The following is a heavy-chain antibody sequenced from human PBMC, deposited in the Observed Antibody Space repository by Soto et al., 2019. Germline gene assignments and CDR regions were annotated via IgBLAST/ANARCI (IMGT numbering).Heavy chain of an antibody. D-gene: IGHD3-16*01. V-gene: IGHV5-10-1*01. CDR2: IDPSDSYT. J-gene: IGHJ5*02. CDR3: ARQCCPPPNLGGDYIGWFVP. Sequence: GESLKISCQGSGYNFINYCIIWVPQMPGKGLEWVGKIDPSDSYTTYSPSFQGLVIMSVDKSISTAYLQWRSLKASDTAIYYCARQCCPPPNLGGDYIGWFVPWGRGTLVTASS. CDR1: GYNFINYC.